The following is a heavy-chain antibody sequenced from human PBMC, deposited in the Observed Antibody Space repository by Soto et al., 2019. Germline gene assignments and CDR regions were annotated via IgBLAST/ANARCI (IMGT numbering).Heavy chain of an antibody. J-gene: IGHJ3*02. D-gene: IGHD5-12*01. CDR2: INIGGGST. CDR1: GFTLSSYW. CDR3: ARAIYSGYDDAFDI. Sequence: PGGSLRLSCAASGFTLSSYWMHWVRQAPGKGLVWISRINIGGGSTCYADSVKGRFTISRHNSKNTLYLQMNSLRAEDTAVYYCARAIYSGYDDAFDIWGQGTMVTVSS. V-gene: IGHV3-74*01.